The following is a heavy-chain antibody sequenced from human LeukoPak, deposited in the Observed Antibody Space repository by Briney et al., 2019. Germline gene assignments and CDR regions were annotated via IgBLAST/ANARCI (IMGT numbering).Heavy chain of an antibody. J-gene: IGHJ3*02. CDR3: AREFLPTGAHTDAFDI. CDR2: ISSSSGTI. V-gene: IGHV3-48*04. D-gene: IGHD7-27*01. Sequence: GGSLRLSCAASGFTSSSYGMNWVRQAPGQGLEWVSYISSSSGTIYYADSVKGRFTISRDNAKNTVDLQMNSLTAEDTAVYLCAREFLPTGAHTDAFDIWGQGTMVTVSS. CDR1: GFTSSSYG.